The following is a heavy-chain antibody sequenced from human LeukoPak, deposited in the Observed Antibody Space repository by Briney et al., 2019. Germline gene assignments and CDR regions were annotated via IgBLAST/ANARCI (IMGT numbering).Heavy chain of an antibody. D-gene: IGHD6-19*01. V-gene: IGHV3-74*01. Sequence: PGGSLRLSCVASGFTFSSYWMHWVRQAPGKGLVWVSRINPDGSTTTYADSVKGRFTISRDNAKNTLYLQMNSLRAEDTAVYYCATKQWLAPPPDSWGQGTPVTVSS. CDR3: ATKQWLAPPPDS. J-gene: IGHJ4*02. CDR1: GFTFSSYW. CDR2: INPDGSTT.